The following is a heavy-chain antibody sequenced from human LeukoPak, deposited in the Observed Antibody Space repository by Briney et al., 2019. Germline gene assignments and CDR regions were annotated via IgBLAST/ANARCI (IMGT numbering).Heavy chain of an antibody. CDR1: GGPINSGGYF. Sequence: PSQTLSLTCTVSGGPINSGGYFWSWIRQHPGKGLEWIGYIYYSGSAYYNPSLKSRVTISVDTSKNQFSLRLSSVTAADTAMYYCARTTVVGPDAFDIWGQGTMVTVSS. V-gene: IGHV4-31*03. CDR2: IYYSGSA. CDR3: ARTTVVGPDAFDI. D-gene: IGHD4-23*01. J-gene: IGHJ3*02.